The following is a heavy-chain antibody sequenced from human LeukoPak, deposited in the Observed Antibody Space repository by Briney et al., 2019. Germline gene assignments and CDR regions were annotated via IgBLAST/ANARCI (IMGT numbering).Heavy chain of an antibody. D-gene: IGHD3-3*01. CDR1: GFTFSSYA. Sequence: GRSLRLSCAASGFTFSSYAMHWVRQAPGKGLEWVAVISYDGSNKYYADSVKGRFTISRDNSKNTLYLLMNSLRAEDTAVYYCARGVYYDFWSGYLSASDYWGQGTLVTVSS. V-gene: IGHV3-30-3*01. J-gene: IGHJ4*02. CDR3: ARGVYYDFWSGYLSASDY. CDR2: ISYDGSNK.